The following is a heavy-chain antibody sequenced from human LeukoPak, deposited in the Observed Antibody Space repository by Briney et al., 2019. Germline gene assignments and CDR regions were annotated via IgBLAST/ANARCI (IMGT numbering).Heavy chain of an antibody. J-gene: IGHJ4*02. CDR3: ARVSSRGYYFDS. D-gene: IGHD6-13*01. Sequence: GGSLRLSCAASGCTFTDYYMSWIRQAPGEGLEFVSYISGSSTYTNYADSVRGRFTISRDNAKNSLYLQMSSLRAEDTAVYYCARVSSRGYYFDSWGQGTLVTVSS. CDR2: ISGSSTYT. CDR1: GCTFTDYY. V-gene: IGHV3-11*06.